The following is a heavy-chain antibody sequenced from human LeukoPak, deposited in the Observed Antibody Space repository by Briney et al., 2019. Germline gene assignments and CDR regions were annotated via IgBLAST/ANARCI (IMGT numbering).Heavy chain of an antibody. D-gene: IGHD6-19*01. J-gene: IGHJ1*01. CDR2: ISWNSGTI. CDR3: ARAYKDRSLAGKKEFFQH. CDR1: GFTFYNYA. V-gene: IGHV3-9*01. Sequence: SLRLSCAASGFTFYNYAMNWVRQVPGKGLEWISLISWNSGTIGYADSVKGRFTISRDNANNFLYLQMNSLRAEDTALYYCARAYKDRSLAGKKEFFQHWGQGTLVTVSS.